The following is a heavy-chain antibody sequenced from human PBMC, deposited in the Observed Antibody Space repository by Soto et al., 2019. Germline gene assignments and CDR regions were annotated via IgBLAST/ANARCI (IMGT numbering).Heavy chain of an antibody. CDR1: GYSFSSYW. V-gene: IGHV5-51*01. D-gene: IGHD2-8*01. Sequence: GESLKISCKGSGYSFSSYWIAWVRQMPGKGLEWIGIIYPGDSDSRYSPSFQGQVTITVDTSISTAYLQWSSLRASDTAMYYCPRRPHNGGSFFDYWGQGTLVTVSS. CDR3: PRRPHNGGSFFDY. J-gene: IGHJ4*02. CDR2: IYPGDSDS.